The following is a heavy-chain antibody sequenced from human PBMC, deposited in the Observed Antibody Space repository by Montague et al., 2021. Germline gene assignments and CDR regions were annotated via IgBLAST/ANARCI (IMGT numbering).Heavy chain of an antibody. CDR3: AKGGTTAMTPSSA. V-gene: IGHV3-7*01. CDR1: GFVFSSYW. J-gene: IGHJ5*01. Sequence: SLRLSCAASGFVFSSYWMTWVRRAPGKGLEWVANIKQDGFEKYYVESVRGRFTISRDNDKDSLYLQMNSLGVEDTAMYYCAKGGTTAMTPSSAWGHGTLVPVSS. D-gene: IGHD4-17*01. CDR2: IKQDGFEK.